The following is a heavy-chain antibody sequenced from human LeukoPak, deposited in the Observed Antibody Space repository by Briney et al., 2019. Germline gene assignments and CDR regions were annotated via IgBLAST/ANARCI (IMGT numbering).Heavy chain of an antibody. CDR3: ASYSKQLYYFDY. CDR2: INHSRST. D-gene: IGHD6-13*01. J-gene: IGHJ4*02. CDR1: GGSFSGYY. Sequence: SETLSLTCAVYGGSFSGYYWSWIRQPPGKGLEWIGEINHSRSTNYNPSLKSRVTISVDTSKNQFSLKLSSVTAADTAVYYCASYSKQLYYFDYWGQGTLVTVSS. V-gene: IGHV4-34*01.